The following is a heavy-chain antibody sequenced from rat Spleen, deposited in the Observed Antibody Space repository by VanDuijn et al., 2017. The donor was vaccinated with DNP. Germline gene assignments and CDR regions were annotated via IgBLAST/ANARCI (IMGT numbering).Heavy chain of an antibody. D-gene: IGHD1-4*01. V-gene: IGHV5-31*01. Sequence: EVQLVESGGDPVQPGRSLTLSCVVSGFTFNNDWMTWVRQVPGKGLEWVASITTGGDSTYYRDSVKGRFTISRDNAKITLYLQMDSLRSEDTATYYCTTGYGYWGQGVMVTVSS. CDR2: ITTGGDST. CDR1: GFTFNNDW. J-gene: IGHJ2*01. CDR3: TTGYGY.